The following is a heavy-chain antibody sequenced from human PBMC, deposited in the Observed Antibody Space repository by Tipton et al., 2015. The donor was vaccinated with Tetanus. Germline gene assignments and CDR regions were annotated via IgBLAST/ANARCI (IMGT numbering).Heavy chain of an antibody. D-gene: IGHD3/OR15-3a*01. CDR1: GGSVSSNGYF. Sequence: TLSLTCTVSGGSVSSNGYFWGWIRQSPGKGLEWIASINSGGTTYHNPSLKSRLAISVDTSKNQFSLRLTSVTAADTAVYFCARRSFCTSSRCFDAFDLWGPGTGVTVSS. CDR3: ARRSFCTSSRCFDAFDL. J-gene: IGHJ3*01. V-gene: IGHV4-39*07. CDR2: INSGGTT.